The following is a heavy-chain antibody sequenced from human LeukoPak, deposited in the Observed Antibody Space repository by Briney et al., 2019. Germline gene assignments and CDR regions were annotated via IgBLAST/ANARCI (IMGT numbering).Heavy chain of an antibody. Sequence: GASVKVSFKASGYTFTSYGISWARQAPGQGLEWMGWISAYNGNTNYAQKLQGRVTMTTDTSTSTAYMELRSLRSDDTAVYYCARYRVLLWFGEREAFDIWGQGTMVTVSS. J-gene: IGHJ3*02. CDR2: ISAYNGNT. V-gene: IGHV1-18*01. CDR1: GYTFTSYG. D-gene: IGHD3-10*01. CDR3: ARYRVLLWFGEREAFDI.